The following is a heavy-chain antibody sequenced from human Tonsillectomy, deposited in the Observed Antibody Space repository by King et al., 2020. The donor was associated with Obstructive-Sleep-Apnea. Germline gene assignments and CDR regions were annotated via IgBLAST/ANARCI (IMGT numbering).Heavy chain of an antibody. D-gene: IGHD5-12*01. J-gene: IGHJ6*02. V-gene: IGHV3-48*04. Sequence: VQLVESGGGLVQPGGSLRLSCATSGFTFSTYSMNWVRQAPGKGLEWVSYISGSTGTIYYADSVRGRFTISRDNAKNSLSLQMNSLRAEDTAVYYCARDGGYSYYAMDVWGQGTTVTVSS. CDR3: ARDGGYSYYAMDV. CDR2: ISGSTGTI. CDR1: GFTFSTYS.